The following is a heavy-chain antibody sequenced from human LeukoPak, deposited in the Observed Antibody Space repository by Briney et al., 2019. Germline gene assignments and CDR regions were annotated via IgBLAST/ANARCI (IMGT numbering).Heavy chain of an antibody. D-gene: IGHD4-23*01. CDR1: GDAIRSYY. J-gene: IGHJ4*02. Sequence: SETLSLTCSVSGDAIRSYYWSWIRQPAGKGLEWIGRIYTGGSTNYNPSLKSRVTISVDTSKNQFSLKLSSVTAADTAVYYCARLATVVTPYFDYWGQGTLVTVSS. CDR2: IYTGGST. V-gene: IGHV4-4*07. CDR3: ARLATVVTPYFDY.